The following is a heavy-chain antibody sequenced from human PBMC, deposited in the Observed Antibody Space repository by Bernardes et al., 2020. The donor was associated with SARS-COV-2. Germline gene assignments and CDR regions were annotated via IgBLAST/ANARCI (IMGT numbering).Heavy chain of an antibody. Sequence: GGSLRLSCAASAFTVRNDYMSWFRQTPGKGLEWVSVIYSGGNTYYTDSVKGRFTISRHISENTLYLHMNSLRSEDTAVYYCASGPYDHDGTAYSAIDYWGQGTLVTVSS. CDR2: IYSGGNT. V-gene: IGHV3-53*04. D-gene: IGHD3-22*01. CDR1: AFTVRNDY. J-gene: IGHJ4*02. CDR3: ASGPYDHDGTAYSAIDY.